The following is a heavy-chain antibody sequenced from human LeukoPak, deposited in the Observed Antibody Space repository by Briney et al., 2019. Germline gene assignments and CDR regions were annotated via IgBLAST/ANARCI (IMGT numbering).Heavy chain of an antibody. CDR1: GGSFSGYY. CDR2: INHSGST. D-gene: IGHD6-13*01. J-gene: IGHJ4*02. V-gene: IGHV4-34*01. CDR3: ARDIAAAGTFDY. Sequence: SETLSLTCAVYGGSFSGYYWSWIRQPPGKGLGWIGEINHSGSTNYNPSLKSRVTISVDTCKTQFSLKLSSVTAADTAVYYCARDIAAAGTFDYWGQGTLVTVSS.